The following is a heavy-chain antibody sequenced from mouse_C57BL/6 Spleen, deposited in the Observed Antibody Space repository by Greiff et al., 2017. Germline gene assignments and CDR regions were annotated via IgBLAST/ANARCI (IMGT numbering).Heavy chain of an antibody. Sequence: QVQLQQPGAELVKPGASVKLSCKASGYTFTSYWMHWVKQRPGQGLEWIGMIHPNSGSTNYNVKFKSKATLTVDKSSSTAYMQLSSLTSEDSAVXYCARGNWYYFDYWGQGTTLTVSS. CDR1: GYTFTSYW. V-gene: IGHV1-64*01. CDR3: ARGNWYYFDY. D-gene: IGHD2-1*01. J-gene: IGHJ2*01. CDR2: IHPNSGST.